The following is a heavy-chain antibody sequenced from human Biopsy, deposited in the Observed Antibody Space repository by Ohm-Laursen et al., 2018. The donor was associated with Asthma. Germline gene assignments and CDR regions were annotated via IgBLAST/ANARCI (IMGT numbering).Heavy chain of an antibody. V-gene: IGHV3-30*03. CDR1: GFSFNSYG. D-gene: IGHD6-19*01. Sequence: SLRLSCAASGFSFNSYGMHWVRQAPGKGLEWVAGMSFDGRHTYYADSVKGRFTISRDNSKNTLYLQMNSLRAEDTAVYYCARESSVAGSSDFDYWGQGTLVTVSS. CDR3: ARESSVAGSSDFDY. J-gene: IGHJ4*02. CDR2: MSFDGRHT.